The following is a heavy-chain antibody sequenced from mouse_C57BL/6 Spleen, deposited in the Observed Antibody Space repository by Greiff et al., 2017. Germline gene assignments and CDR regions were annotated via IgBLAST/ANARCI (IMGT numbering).Heavy chain of an antibody. CDR1: GYTFTEYT. J-gene: IGHJ2*01. Sequence: VMLVESGAELVKPGASVKLSCKASGYTFTEYTIHWVKQRSGQGLEWIGWFYPGSGSIKYNEKFKDKATLTADKSSSTVYMELSRLTSEDSAVYFCARHEGQLGPLDYWGQGTTLTVSS. CDR3: ARHEGQLGPLDY. V-gene: IGHV1-62-2*01. CDR2: FYPGSGSI. D-gene: IGHD4-1*02.